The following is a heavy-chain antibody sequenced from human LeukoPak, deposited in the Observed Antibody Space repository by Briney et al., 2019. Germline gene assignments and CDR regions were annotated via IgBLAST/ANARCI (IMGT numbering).Heavy chain of an antibody. CDR1: GGSISSYY. CDR3: ARGGYDFWSGYDRNWFDP. D-gene: IGHD3-3*01. J-gene: IGHJ5*02. V-gene: IGHV4-59*01. Sequence: SETLSLTCTVSGGSISSYYWSWIRQPPGKGLGWIGYIYYSGSTNYNPSLKSRVTISVDTSKNQFSLKLSSVTAADTAVYYCARGGYDFWSGYDRNWFDPWGQGTLVTVSS. CDR2: IYYSGST.